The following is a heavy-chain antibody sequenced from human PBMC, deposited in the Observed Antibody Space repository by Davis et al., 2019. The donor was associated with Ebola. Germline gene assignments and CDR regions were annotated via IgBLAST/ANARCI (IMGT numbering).Heavy chain of an antibody. CDR3: ARIGDYGSDY. V-gene: IGHV5-51*01. J-gene: IGHJ4*02. D-gene: IGHD4-17*01. Sequence: GESLKISCKGSGYSFTSYWIGWVRHMHGKVLQWMRIIYPGDSDTSYSPSFQGQVTISADKSISTAYLQWSSLKASDTAMYYCARIGDYGSDYWGQGTLVTVSS. CDR1: GYSFTSYW. CDR2: IYPGDSDT.